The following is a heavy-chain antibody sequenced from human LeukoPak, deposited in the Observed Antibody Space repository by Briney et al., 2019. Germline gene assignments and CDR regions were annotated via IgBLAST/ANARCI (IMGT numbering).Heavy chain of an antibody. CDR2: INHSGST. CDR3: ARGVAAAGSRSRWFDS. J-gene: IGHJ5*01. CDR1: GGSFSGYY. Sequence: SETLSLTCAVYGGSFSGYYWSWIRQPPGKGLEWIGEINHSGSTNYNPSLKSRVTISVDTSKNQFSLKLSSVTAADTAVYYCARGVAAAGSRSRWFDSWGQGTLVTVSS. D-gene: IGHD6-13*01. V-gene: IGHV4-34*01.